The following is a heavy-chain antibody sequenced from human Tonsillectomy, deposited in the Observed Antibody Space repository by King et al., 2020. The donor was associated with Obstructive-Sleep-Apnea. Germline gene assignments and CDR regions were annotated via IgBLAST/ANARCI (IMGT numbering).Heavy chain of an antibody. CDR1: GFTFSSYA. CDR3: ARVRYYDSSGYYPYYFDY. Sequence: VQLVESGGGVVQPGRSLRLSCAASGFTFSSYAMHWVRQAPGKGLEWVAVISYDGSNKYYADSVKGRFTISRDNSKNTLYLQMNSLRAEDTAVYYCARVRYYDSSGYYPYYFDYWGQGPLVTVSS. CDR2: ISYDGSNK. D-gene: IGHD3-22*01. J-gene: IGHJ4*02. V-gene: IGHV3-30*04.